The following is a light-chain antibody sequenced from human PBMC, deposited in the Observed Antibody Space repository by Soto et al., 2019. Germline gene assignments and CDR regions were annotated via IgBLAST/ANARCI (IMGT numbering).Light chain of an antibody. V-gene: IGKV2-28*01. J-gene: IGKJ2*01. CDR3: IQLLQAPFS. CDR2: LGS. CDR1: QSLLHKNGNNY. Sequence: DIVMTQSPLSLTVTPGEPASISCRSSQSLLHKNGNNYLDWYLQKPGQSPQLLIFLGSNRASGVPDRFSGSGSGTDFTLRISRLETEDVGVYYCIQLLQAPFSFGQGTKLEIK.